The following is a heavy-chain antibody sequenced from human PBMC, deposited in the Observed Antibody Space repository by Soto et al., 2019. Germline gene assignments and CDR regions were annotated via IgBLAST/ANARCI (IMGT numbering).Heavy chain of an antibody. Sequence: SVKVSCKASEDTLSSYAISWLRQAPGQGLEWMGGIIPFSGTANYAQKFQGRVTITADKSTSTAYMELSSLRSEDTAVYYCVREGYYDSSGYYPEWFDPWGQGTLVTVSS. J-gene: IGHJ5*02. D-gene: IGHD3-22*01. CDR2: IIPFSGTA. V-gene: IGHV1-69*06. CDR3: VREGYYDSSGYYPEWFDP. CDR1: EDTLSSYA.